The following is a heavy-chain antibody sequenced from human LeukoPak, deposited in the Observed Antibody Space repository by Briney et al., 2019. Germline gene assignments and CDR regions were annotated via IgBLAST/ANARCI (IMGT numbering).Heavy chain of an antibody. V-gene: IGHV1-69*06. CDR1: GGTFSSYA. CDR2: IIPIFGTA. Sequence: SVKVSCKASGGTFSSYAISWVRLAPGQGLEWMGGIIPIFGTANYAQKFQGRVTITADKSTSTAYMELSSLRSEDTAVYYCARSGYSSPGVHYYHYMDVWGKGTTVTVSS. CDR3: ARSGYSSPGVHYYHYMDV. D-gene: IGHD5-18*01. J-gene: IGHJ6*03.